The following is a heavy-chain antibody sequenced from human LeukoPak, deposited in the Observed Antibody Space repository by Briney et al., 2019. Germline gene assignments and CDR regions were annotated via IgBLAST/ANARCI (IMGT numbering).Heavy chain of an antibody. D-gene: IGHD2-15*01. CDR1: GFTFSSYS. V-gene: IGHV3-21*01. Sequence: GGSLRLSCAASGFTFSSYSMNWVRQAPGKGLEWVSSISSSSSYIYYADSMKGRFTISRDNAKNSLYLQMNSLRAEDTAVYYCASGSLGYCSGGSCFDYWGQGTLVTVSS. CDR3: ASGSLGYCSGGSCFDY. J-gene: IGHJ4*02. CDR2: ISSSSSYI.